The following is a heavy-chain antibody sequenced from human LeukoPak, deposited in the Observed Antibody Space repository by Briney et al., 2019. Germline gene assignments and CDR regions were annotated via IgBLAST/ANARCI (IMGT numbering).Heavy chain of an antibody. CDR1: GGTFSSYA. CDR2: IIPILGIA. D-gene: IGHD3-10*01. Sequence: GASVKVSCKASGGTFSSYAISWVRQAPGQGLEWMGRIIPILGIANYAQKFQGRVTITADKSTSTAYMELSSLRSEDTAVYYCARESEPYYYGSGSYYDWDFDYWGQGTLVTVSS. V-gene: IGHV1-69*04. J-gene: IGHJ4*02. CDR3: ARESEPYYYGSGSYYDWDFDY.